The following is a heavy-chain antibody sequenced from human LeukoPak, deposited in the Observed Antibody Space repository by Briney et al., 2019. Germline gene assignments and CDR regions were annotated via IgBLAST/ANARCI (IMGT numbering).Heavy chain of an antibody. CDR1: GGSFSGYY. V-gene: IGHV4-34*01. Sequence: PSETLSLTCAVYGGSFSGYYWSWIRQPPGKGLEWIGEINHSGSTNYNPSLKSRVTISVDTSKNQFSLKLSSVTAADTAVYYCARAPYSGGWHMFDYWGQGTLVTVSS. CDR2: INHSGST. D-gene: IGHD6-19*01. J-gene: IGHJ4*02. CDR3: ARAPYSGGWHMFDY.